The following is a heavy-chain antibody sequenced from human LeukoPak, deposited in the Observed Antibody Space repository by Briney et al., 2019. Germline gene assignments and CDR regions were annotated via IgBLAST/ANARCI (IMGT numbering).Heavy chain of an antibody. D-gene: IGHD3-22*01. Sequence: ASVKVSCKASGGTFSSYAISWVRQAPGQGLEWMGWISAYNGNTNYAQKLQGRVTMTTDTSTSTAYMELRSLRSDDTAVYYCARHRGGYNDYWGQGTLVTVSS. CDR3: ARHRGGYNDY. V-gene: IGHV1-18*01. J-gene: IGHJ4*02. CDR1: GGTFSSYA. CDR2: ISAYNGNT.